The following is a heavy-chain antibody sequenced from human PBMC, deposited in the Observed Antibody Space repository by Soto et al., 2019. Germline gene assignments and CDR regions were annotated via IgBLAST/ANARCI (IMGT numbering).Heavy chain of an antibody. D-gene: IGHD4-4*01. CDR1: GFIFSNFL. Sequence: EVQLVESGGGSVQPGESLRLSCAASGFIFSNFLMHWVRQAPGEGLVWLARIDGDGSRIRYADSVKGRFTISRDNAKNTLYLQMNSRRADDKAMYYCVRDVQLQSFDYWGQGTLVTVSS. CDR2: IDGDGSRI. V-gene: IGHV3-74*01. CDR3: VRDVQLQSFDY. J-gene: IGHJ4*02.